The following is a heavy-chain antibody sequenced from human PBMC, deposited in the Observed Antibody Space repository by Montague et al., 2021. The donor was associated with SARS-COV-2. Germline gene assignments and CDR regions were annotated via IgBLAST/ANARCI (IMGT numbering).Heavy chain of an antibody. CDR2: IWYDGSNQ. V-gene: IGHV3-33*08. CDR3: AREYSAPRWFGEYNRYGMDV. CDR1: VFTFSSYD. D-gene: IGHD3-10*01. Sequence: SLRLSCVASVFTFSSYDMHWVRQAPGKGLEWVAVIWYDGSNQYYGDSVKGRFTISRDNSKNTLYLQMNSLRAEDTAVYYCAREYSAPRWFGEYNRYGMDVWGQGT. J-gene: IGHJ6*02.